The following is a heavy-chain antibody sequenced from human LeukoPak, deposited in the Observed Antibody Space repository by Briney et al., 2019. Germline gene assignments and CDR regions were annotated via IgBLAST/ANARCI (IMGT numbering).Heavy chain of an antibody. CDR1: GGSFSGYY. J-gene: IGHJ4*02. V-gene: IGHV4-34*01. Sequence: SETLSLTCAVYGGSFSGYYWSWIRQPPGKGLEWIGEINHSGSTNYNPSLKSRVTISVDTSKNQFSLKLSSVTAAVTAVYYCARGFYDSSGYYFDYWGQGTLVTVSS. D-gene: IGHD3-22*01. CDR2: INHSGST. CDR3: ARGFYDSSGYYFDY.